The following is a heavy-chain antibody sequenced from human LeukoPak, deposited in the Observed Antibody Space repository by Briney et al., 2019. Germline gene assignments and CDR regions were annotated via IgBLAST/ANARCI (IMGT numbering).Heavy chain of an antibody. Sequence: GASVKDSCKASGYTFTGYYMHWVRQAPGQGLEWMGWINPNSGGTNYAQKLQGRVTMTRDTSISTAYMELSRLRSDDTAVYYCARDPYGTWYFDLWGRGTLGTVPS. CDR1: GYTFTGYY. V-gene: IGHV1-2*02. CDR3: ARDPYGTWYFDL. D-gene: IGHD1-1*01. J-gene: IGHJ2*01. CDR2: INPNSGGT.